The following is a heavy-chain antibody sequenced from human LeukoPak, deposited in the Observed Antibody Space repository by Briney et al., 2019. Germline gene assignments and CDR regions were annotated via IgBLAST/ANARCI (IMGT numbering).Heavy chain of an antibody. Sequence: PSETLSLTCKVSGDSIRSESFPWGWIRQTPGKGLEWIGEINLTANTNYNPSLTDYSPALKSRVTISMDSSSNHLSLKLSSVTAADTGVYYCARVRHSPLELGYYMDVWGKGTPVTVSS. J-gene: IGHJ6*03. CDR2: INLTANT. CDR1: GDSIRSESFP. CDR3: ARVRHSPLELGYYMDV. D-gene: IGHD1-26*01. V-gene: IGHV4-39*07.